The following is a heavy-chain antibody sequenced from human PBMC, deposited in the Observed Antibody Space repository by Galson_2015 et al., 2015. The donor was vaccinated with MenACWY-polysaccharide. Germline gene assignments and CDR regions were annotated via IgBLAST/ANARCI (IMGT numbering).Heavy chain of an antibody. CDR1: GFSFSSFA. J-gene: IGHJ6*01. CDR2: ISYDATNK. V-gene: IGHV3-30-3*01. CDR3: ARDYFSRTTCNGMDV. Sequence: SLRLSCAASGFSFSSFAMHWVRQAPGKGLEWVAVISYDATNKFYADFVKGRFTVSRGNSEKTVYLEMNSLRAEDTATYYCARDYFSRTTCNGMDVWGQGTTVTVSS. D-gene: IGHD2-2*01.